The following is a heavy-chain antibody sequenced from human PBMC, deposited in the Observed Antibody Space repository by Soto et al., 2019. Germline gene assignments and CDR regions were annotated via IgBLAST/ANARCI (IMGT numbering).Heavy chain of an antibody. D-gene: IGHD1-26*01. J-gene: IGHJ4*02. CDR3: ARYSGKYQGPIDY. V-gene: IGHV3-30*03. CDR2: ISYDGSNK. Sequence: QVQLVESGGGVVQPGRSLRLSCAASGFTFSHYGIHWVRQAPGKGLEWLAVISYDGSNKHYADSVKGRLTVSTGNSTNSLYMQMNSLRAEDTAVYFCARYSGKYQGPIDYWGQGTQVTVSS. CDR1: GFTFSHYG.